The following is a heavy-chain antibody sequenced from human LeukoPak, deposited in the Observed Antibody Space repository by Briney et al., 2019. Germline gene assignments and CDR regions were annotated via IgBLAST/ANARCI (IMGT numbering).Heavy chain of an antibody. D-gene: IGHD3-22*01. CDR1: GYTFIGYY. Sequence: ASVKVSCKASGYTFIGYYIHWVRQAPGQGLEWMGWISAYNGYTNYAQMLQGRVTMTTDTSTTTAYMELRSLRPDDTAVYYCARVAQHRYYFDSSDYRYYFDYWGQGTLVTVSS. V-gene: IGHV1-18*04. CDR3: ARVAQHRYYFDSSDYRYYFDY. CDR2: ISAYNGYT. J-gene: IGHJ4*02.